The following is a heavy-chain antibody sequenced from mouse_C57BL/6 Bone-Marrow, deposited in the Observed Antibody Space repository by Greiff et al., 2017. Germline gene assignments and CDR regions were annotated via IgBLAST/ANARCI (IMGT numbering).Heavy chain of an antibody. J-gene: IGHJ4*01. CDR3: ARSGSVMDY. CDR2: IHPNSGST. V-gene: IGHV1-64*01. Sequence: VQLQQSGAELVKPGASVKLSCKASGYTFTSYWMHWVKQRPGQGLEWIGMIHPNSGSTNYNEKFKSQATLTVDKSSSTAYMQLSSLTSEDSAVYYCARSGSVMDYWGQGTSVTVSS. D-gene: IGHD1-1*02. CDR1: GYTFTSYW.